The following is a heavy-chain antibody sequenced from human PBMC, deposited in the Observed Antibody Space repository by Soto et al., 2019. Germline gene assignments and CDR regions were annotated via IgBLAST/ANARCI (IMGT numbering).Heavy chain of an antibody. CDR1: GGSVNSDSYY. V-gene: IGHV4-61*01. Sequence: SETLSLTCTVSGGSVNSDSYYWTWIRQPPGKGLESFGYSYYTGSTNYNPSLESPVTISLDTSRNQFSLQLSCVTAAATAVFGCARESTNSPEAFDYWGQGARVTV. CDR2: SYYTGST. CDR3: ARESTNSPEAFDY. J-gene: IGHJ4*02. D-gene: IGHD1-1*01.